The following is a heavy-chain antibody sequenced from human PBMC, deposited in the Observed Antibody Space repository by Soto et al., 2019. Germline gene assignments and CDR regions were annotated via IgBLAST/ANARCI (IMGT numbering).Heavy chain of an antibody. CDR2: ISSSSSYI. J-gene: IGHJ6*02. Sequence: VGSLGFSCAASGFTFSSYSMNWVRQAPGKGLEWVSSISSSSSYIYYADSVKGRFTISRDNAKNSLYLQMNSLRAEDTAVYYCARERVRFLERYPTGGMDVWGQGTTVTVSS. D-gene: IGHD3-3*01. V-gene: IGHV3-21*01. CDR3: ARERVRFLERYPTGGMDV. CDR1: GFTFSSYS.